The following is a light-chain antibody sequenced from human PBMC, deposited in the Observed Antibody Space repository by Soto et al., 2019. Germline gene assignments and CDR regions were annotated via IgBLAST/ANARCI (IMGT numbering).Light chain of an antibody. J-gene: IGKJ4*01. Sequence: EIVLTQSPATLSLSPGERATLSCRASQSVSSFLAWYQQKSGQAPRLLIYGASSRATGIPDRFSGSGSGTDFSLTISRLEPEDFAVYYCQQYGSSPLTFGGGTKVDIK. CDR1: QSVSSF. CDR2: GAS. V-gene: IGKV3-20*01. CDR3: QQYGSSPLT.